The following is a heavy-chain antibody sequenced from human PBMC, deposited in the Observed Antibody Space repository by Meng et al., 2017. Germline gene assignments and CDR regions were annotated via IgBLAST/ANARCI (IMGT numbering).Heavy chain of an antibody. CDR1: GYTFTNYD. J-gene: IGHJ4*02. CDR3: ARVYGDIDY. D-gene: IGHD4-17*01. CDR2: MNPKSGNT. V-gene: IGHV1-8*01. Sequence: QVQLVQSGAEVKKPGASVKVSCKTSGYTFTNYDINWVRQATGQGLEWVGWMNPKSGNTGFAQKFQGRVTMTRDTSITTAYMELSSLRSEDTAVYYCARVYGDIDYWGQRTLVTVSS.